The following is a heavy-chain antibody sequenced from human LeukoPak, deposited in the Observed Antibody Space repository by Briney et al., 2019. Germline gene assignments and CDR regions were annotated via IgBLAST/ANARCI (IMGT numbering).Heavy chain of an antibody. CDR3: AKTWLERGTGPQDFDY. D-gene: IGHD3/OR15-3a*01. Sequence: PGGSLRLSCAASGFTFSSYAMSWVRQAPGKGLEWVSAISGSGGSTYYADSVKGRFTISRDNSKNTLYLQMNSLRAEDTAVYYCAKTWLERGTGPQDFDYWGQGTLVTVSS. J-gene: IGHJ4*02. V-gene: IGHV3-23*01. CDR1: GFTFSSYA. CDR2: ISGSGGST.